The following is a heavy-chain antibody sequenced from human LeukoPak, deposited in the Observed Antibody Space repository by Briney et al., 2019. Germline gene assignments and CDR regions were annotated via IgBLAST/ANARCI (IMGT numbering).Heavy chain of an antibody. V-gene: IGHV3-20*04. CDR1: GFTFDDYG. Sequence: PGGSLRLSCAASGFTFDDYGMSWVRQAPGKGLEWVSGINWNGGSTGYADSVKGRFTISRDNAKNSLYLQMNSLRAEDTALYYCAASRLSGYDSAGDYWGQGTLVTVSS. D-gene: IGHD5-12*01. CDR2: INWNGGST. CDR3: AASRLSGYDSAGDY. J-gene: IGHJ4*02.